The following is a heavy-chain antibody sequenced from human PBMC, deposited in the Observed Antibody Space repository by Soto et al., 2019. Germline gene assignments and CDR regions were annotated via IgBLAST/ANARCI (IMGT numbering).Heavy chain of an antibody. Sequence: SETLSLTCTVSGGSISSHYWAWLRQSPGKGPEWIGSVFHTGFTSYNPSLESRVSVSVDTSKSQFSLKLSAVTASDTAVYYCATSQKGYNWNYFDHWGQGALVTVSS. CDR1: GGSISSHY. D-gene: IGHD1-1*01. CDR2: VFHTGFT. CDR3: ATSQKGYNWNYFDH. J-gene: IGHJ4*02. V-gene: IGHV4-59*04.